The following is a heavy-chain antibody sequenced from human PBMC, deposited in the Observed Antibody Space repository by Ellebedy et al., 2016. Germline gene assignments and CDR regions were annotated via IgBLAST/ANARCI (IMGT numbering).Heavy chain of an antibody. CDR1: GFTFSKYY. V-gene: IGHV3-11*06. Sequence: GESLKISCAASGFTFSKYYMNWIRQAPGKGLEWISYISVSSSDTNYADSVEGRFTISRDNTNNSLFLQMDSLRAEDTAINYCVKTARLADFWGQGTLVTVSS. CDR2: ISVSSSDT. D-gene: IGHD1-14*01. CDR3: VKTARLADF. J-gene: IGHJ4*02.